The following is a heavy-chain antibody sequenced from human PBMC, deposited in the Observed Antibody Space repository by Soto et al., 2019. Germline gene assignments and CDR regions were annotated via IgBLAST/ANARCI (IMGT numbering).Heavy chain of an antibody. Sequence: GGSLRLSCAASGFTFSSYWMHWVRQAPGKGLVWVSRINSDGSSTSYADSVKGRFTISRDNAKNTLYLQMNSLRAEDTAVYYCAREGVYYDSSGYYFPFDYWGQGTLVTVSS. CDR2: INSDGSST. CDR1: GFTFSSYW. V-gene: IGHV3-74*01. D-gene: IGHD3-22*01. J-gene: IGHJ4*02. CDR3: AREGVYYDSSGYYFPFDY.